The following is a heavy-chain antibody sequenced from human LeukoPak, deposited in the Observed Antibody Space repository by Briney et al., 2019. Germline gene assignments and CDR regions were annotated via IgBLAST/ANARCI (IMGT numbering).Heavy chain of an antibody. CDR3: ARGEVLLWFGEVGYMDV. J-gene: IGHJ6*03. CDR2: ISGSGGST. D-gene: IGHD3-10*01. CDR1: GFAFSSYG. V-gene: IGHV3-23*01. Sequence: SGGSLRLSCAASGFAFSSYGMSWVRQAPGKGLEWVSAISGSGGSTYYADSVKGRFTISRDNSKNTLYLQMNSLRAEDTAVYYCARGEVLLWFGEVGYMDVWGKGTTVTISS.